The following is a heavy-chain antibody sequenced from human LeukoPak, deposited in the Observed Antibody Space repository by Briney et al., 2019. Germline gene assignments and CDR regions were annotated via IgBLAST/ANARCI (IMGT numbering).Heavy chain of an antibody. CDR1: GGSISSYY. CDR2: IYASGST. CDR3: ARSLVNYYDSSGYDDFDY. V-gene: IGHV4-4*07. Sequence: SETLSLTCTVSGGSISSYYWSWIRQPAGKGLEWIGRIYASGSTYYNPSLKSRVTISVDTSKNQFSLKLSSVTAADTAVYYCARSLVNYYDSSGYDDFDYWGQGTLVTVSS. D-gene: IGHD3-22*01. J-gene: IGHJ4*02.